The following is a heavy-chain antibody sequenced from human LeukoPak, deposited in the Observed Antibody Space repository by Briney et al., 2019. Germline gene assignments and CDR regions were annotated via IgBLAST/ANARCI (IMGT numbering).Heavy chain of an antibody. CDR1: GGSINSYY. D-gene: IGHD6-13*01. Sequence: SETLSLTCTVSGGSINSYYWSWIRQPPGKGLEWLGYIYYSGSTNYNPSLKSRVTISVDTSKNQFSLKLSSVTAADTAVYYCASSGSFRQQLVKWGQGTLVTVSS. CDR3: ASSGSFRQQLVK. J-gene: IGHJ4*02. CDR2: IYYSGST. V-gene: IGHV4-59*01.